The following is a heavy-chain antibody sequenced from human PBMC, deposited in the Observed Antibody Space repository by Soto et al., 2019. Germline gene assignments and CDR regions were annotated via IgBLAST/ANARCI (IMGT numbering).Heavy chain of an antibody. CDR2: IDPSDSYT. CDR1: GYSFTSYW. V-gene: IGHV5-10-1*01. Sequence: PGDPLKISCKGSGYSFTSYWISWVRQMPGKGLEWMGRIDPSDSYTNYSPSFQGHVTISADKSISTAYLQWSSLKASATAMYYCAYHLLDGESGMDVWGQGTTVAATS. J-gene: IGHJ6*02. CDR3: AYHLLDGESGMDV. D-gene: IGHD2-2*01.